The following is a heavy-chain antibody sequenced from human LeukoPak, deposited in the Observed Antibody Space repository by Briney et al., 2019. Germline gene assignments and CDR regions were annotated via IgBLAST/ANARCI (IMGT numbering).Heavy chain of an antibody. CDR1: GFTFSSYN. CDR2: IRNDGSDR. V-gene: IGHV3-30*02. J-gene: IGHJ4*02. Sequence: GGSLRLSCAASGFTFSSYNMHWVRQAPGKGLEWVAFIRNDGSDRNYADSVKGRLTISRDNSKNTLYLQMNSLRDEDTAAYYCAKDSGGGACAFDHWGQGTLVTVSS. CDR3: AKDSGGGACAFDH. D-gene: IGHD1-26*01.